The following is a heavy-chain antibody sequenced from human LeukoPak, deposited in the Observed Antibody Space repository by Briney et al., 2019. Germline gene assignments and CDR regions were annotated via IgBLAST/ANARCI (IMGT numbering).Heavy chain of an antibody. V-gene: IGHV3-30*18. D-gene: IGHD5-18*01. CDR1: GFTFSSYG. Sequence: GGSLRLSCAASGFTFSSYGMHWVRQAPGKGLEWVAVISYDGSNKYYADSVRGRFTISRDNSKNTLYLQMNSLRAEDTAVYYCAKVKVDTAMATGGYYFDYWGQGTLVTVSS. CDR2: ISYDGSNK. J-gene: IGHJ4*02. CDR3: AKVKVDTAMATGGYYFDY.